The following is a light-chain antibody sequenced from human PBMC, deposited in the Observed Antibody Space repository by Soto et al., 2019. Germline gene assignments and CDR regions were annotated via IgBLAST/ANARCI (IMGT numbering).Light chain of an antibody. CDR1: QTISSW. V-gene: IGKV1-5*01. CDR3: HQYHTSSIT. J-gene: IGKJ5*01. CDR2: DAS. Sequence: DIQMTQSPSTLSASVGDRVTITCRASQTISSWLAWYQQKPGKAPNLLIYDASTLERGVPSRFSGTGSGTEFTLTIDRLQPDDFATYFFHQYHTSSITFVPGTRL.